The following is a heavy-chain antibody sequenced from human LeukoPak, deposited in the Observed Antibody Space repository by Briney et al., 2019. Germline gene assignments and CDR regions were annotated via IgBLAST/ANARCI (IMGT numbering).Heavy chain of an antibody. V-gene: IGHV3-48*03. CDR2: ISSSGSTI. D-gene: IGHD3-10*02. CDR1: GFAFSSYE. J-gene: IGHJ6*04. CDR3: AELGITMIGGV. Sequence: GGSLRLSCAASGFAFSSYEMNWVRQAPGKGLEWVSYISSSGSTIYYADSVKGRFTISRDNAKNSLYLQMNSLKAEDTAVYYCAELGITMIGGVWGKGTTVTISS.